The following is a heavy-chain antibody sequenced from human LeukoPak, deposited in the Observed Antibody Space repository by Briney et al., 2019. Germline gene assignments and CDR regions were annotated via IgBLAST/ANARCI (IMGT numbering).Heavy chain of an antibody. CDR2: IDWDDDK. CDR3: ARIAVAGQFDY. D-gene: IGHD6-19*01. V-gene: IGHV2-70*11. J-gene: IGHJ4*02. Sequence: SGPTLVNPTQTLTLTCTFSGFSLSTSGMWVSWIRQPPGKALEWLARIDWDDDKYYSTSLKTRLTTSKDTSKNQVVLTMTNMDPVDTATYYCARIAVAGQFDYWGQGTLVTVSS. CDR1: GFSLSTSGMW.